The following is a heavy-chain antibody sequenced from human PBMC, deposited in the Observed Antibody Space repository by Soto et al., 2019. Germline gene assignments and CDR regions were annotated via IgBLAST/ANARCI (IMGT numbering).Heavy chain of an antibody. Sequence: PGGSLRLSCAAPGFTFSSYWMQWVRQAPGKGLVWVSRINSYGTSTTYADSVKGRFTISRDNAKNTLYLQMNSLRAEDTAVYYCARGEGAFTPWGQGTLVTVSS. CDR1: GFTFSSYW. V-gene: IGHV3-74*03. D-gene: IGHD3-3*02. CDR2: INSYGTST. J-gene: IGHJ5*02. CDR3: ARGEGAFTP.